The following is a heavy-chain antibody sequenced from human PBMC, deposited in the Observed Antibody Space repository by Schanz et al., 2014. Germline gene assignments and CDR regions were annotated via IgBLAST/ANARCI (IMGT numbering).Heavy chain of an antibody. V-gene: IGHV1-69*02. Sequence: QVQLVQSEAEVKKPGSSVKVSCKASGGTFSSYTISWVRQAPGQGLEWMGRIIPVLNIATYAQRFQGRVSITADTSTNTAYMELSSLTSEDTAVHYCARGRGFYDYWGQGTLVTVSP. CDR3: ARGRGFYDY. CDR1: GGTFSSYT. CDR2: IIPVLNIA. D-gene: IGHD3-10*01. J-gene: IGHJ4*02.